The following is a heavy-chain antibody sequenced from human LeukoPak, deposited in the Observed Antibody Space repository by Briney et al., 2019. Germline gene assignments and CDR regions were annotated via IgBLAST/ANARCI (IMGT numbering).Heavy chain of an antibody. V-gene: IGHV4-59*01. CDR1: GGSISSYY. J-gene: IGHJ6*03. CDR2: IYYSGST. CDR3: ARVGILTGSYYYMDV. D-gene: IGHD3-9*01. Sequence: PSETLSLTCTVSGGSISSYYWSWIWQPPGKGLEWIGYIYYSGSTNYNPSLKSRVTISVDTSKNQFSLKLSSATAADTAVYYCARVGILTGSYYYMDVWGKGTTVTVSS.